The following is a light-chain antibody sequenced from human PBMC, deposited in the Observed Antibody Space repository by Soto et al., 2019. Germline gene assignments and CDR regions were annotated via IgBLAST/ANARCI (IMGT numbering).Light chain of an antibody. V-gene: IGKV4-1*01. Sequence: DIVMTQSPDSLAVSLGERATINCKSSQSVLYSSNNKNYLAWYQQKPGQPPKLLIYWASTRESGVPDRFSGSGSGTEFTLTISSLQAEDVAVYYCQQYYSTPLTFGPGTKVDT. CDR1: QSVLYSSNNKNY. CDR2: WAS. CDR3: QQYYSTPLT. J-gene: IGKJ3*01.